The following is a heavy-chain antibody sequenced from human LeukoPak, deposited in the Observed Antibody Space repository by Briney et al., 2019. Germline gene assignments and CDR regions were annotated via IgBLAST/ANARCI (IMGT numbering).Heavy chain of an antibody. D-gene: IGHD3-22*01. CDR2: IYYSGST. CDR3: ARDENMLQDYYDSSGYRSYYYYGMDV. Sequence: SETLSLTCTVSGGSISSSSYYWGWIRQPPGKGLEWIGSIYYSGSTYYNPALKIRVTISVDTARNQFALKLSSVTAADTAVYYCARDENMLQDYYDSSGYRSYYYYGMDVWGQGPTVPVSS. V-gene: IGHV4-39*06. CDR1: GGSISSSSYY. J-gene: IGHJ6*02.